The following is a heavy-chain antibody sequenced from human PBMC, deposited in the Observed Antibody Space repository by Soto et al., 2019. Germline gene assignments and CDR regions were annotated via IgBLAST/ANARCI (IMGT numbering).Heavy chain of an antibody. J-gene: IGHJ6*02. CDR1: GADINTYS. CDR2: IYTSASI. V-gene: IGHV4-4*07. Sequence: SETLSLTCSVSGADINTYSWTWIRQPAGKGLEWIGRIYTSASINYNPSLKGRVTLSVNTSTNQVSLRLASVTAADTAIYYCARDREAGYNFYYGMDVWGQGTTVTVSS. D-gene: IGHD6-19*01. CDR3: ARDREAGYNFYYGMDV.